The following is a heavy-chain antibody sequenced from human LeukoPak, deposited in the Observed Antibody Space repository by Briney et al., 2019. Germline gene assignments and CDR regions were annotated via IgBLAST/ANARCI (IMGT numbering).Heavy chain of an antibody. D-gene: IGHD2-15*01. J-gene: IGHJ4*02. CDR2: ISYDGSNK. CDR1: GFTFSSYA. V-gene: IGHV3-30-3*01. Sequence: GGSLRLSCAASGFTFSSYAMHWVRQAPGKGLEWVAVISYDGSNKYYADSVKGRFTISRDNSKNTLYLQMNSLRAGDTAVYYCARDGGLATFDYWGQGTLVTVSS. CDR3: ARDGGLATFDY.